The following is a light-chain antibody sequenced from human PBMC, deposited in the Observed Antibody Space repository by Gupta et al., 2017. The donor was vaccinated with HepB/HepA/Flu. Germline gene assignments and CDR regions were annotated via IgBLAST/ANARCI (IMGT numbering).Light chain of an antibody. V-gene: IGLV2-14*03. CDR3: SSYTSSSTRI. CDR1: SSDVGGYNY. CDR2: DVS. Sequence: QSALTQPASVSGSPGQSITISCTGTSSDVGGYNYVSWYQQHPGKAPKLMIDDVSNRPSGVSKRCSGSKSGNTASLTSSGLQAEDEADYYCSSYTSSSTRIFGGGTKLTVL. J-gene: IGLJ2*01.